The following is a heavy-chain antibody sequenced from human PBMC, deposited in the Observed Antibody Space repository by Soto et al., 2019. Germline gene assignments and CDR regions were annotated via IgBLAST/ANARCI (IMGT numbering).Heavy chain of an antibody. D-gene: IGHD5-18*01. Sequence: EVQLLESGGGLVQPGGSLRLSCAASGFTFSSYAMSWVRQAPGKGLEWVSAISGSGGSTYYADSVKGRFTISRDNSKNTLYLQMNGRRAEDTAVYYCATLFGALEMATAFDYWGQGTLVTVSS. V-gene: IGHV3-23*01. J-gene: IGHJ4*02. CDR1: GFTFSSYA. CDR3: ATLFGALEMATAFDY. CDR2: ISGSGGST.